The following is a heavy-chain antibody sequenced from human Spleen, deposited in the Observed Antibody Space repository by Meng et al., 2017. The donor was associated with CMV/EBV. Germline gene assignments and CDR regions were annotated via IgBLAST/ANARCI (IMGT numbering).Heavy chain of an antibody. V-gene: IGHV3-69-1*02. CDR2: ISSSSTI. CDR3: APTRSDCSSTSCYFIDY. J-gene: IGHJ4*02. CDR1: GFTFSDYY. Sequence: GGFLRLSCAASGFTFSDYYMNWVRQAPGKRLEWVSSISSSSTIYYADSVKGRFTISRDNAKNSLYLQMNSLRAEDTAVYYCAPTRSDCSSTSCYFIDYWGQGTLATVSS. D-gene: IGHD2-2*01.